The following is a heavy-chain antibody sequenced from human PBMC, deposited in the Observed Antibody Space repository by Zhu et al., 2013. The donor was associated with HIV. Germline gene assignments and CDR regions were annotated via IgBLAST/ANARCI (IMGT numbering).Heavy chain of an antibody. CDR2: IIPIFGSA. D-gene: IGHD3-22*01. CDR3: IRRAFYYDRSWFDP. V-gene: IGHV1-69*01. J-gene: IGHJ5*02. Sequence: QVQLVQSGAEVKKPGSSVKVSCKASGGTFSNYTITWVRQAPGQGPEWMGGIIPIFGSANYAQRFQGRVTITADESTRTAYMELSTLRSEDTAVYYCIRRAFYYDRSWFDPGAREPWSPSPQ. CDR1: GGTFSNYT.